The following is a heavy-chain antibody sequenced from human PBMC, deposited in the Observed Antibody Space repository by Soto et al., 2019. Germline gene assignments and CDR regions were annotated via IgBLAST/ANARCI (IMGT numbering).Heavy chain of an antibody. CDR1: GGTFN. CDR2: ITPVIDTA. J-gene: IGHJ3*02. Sequence: QVQLVQSGAEVKKPGSSVKVSCKVSGGTFNIRWVRQAPGQGLEWMGGITPVIDTANYARKFQGSVVISADRATNIVYREMMSLTLEDTAVYYGARGSGADAFDIWGQGTLVTVSS. CDR3: ARGSGADAFDI. V-gene: IGHV1-69*06. D-gene: IGHD7-27*01.